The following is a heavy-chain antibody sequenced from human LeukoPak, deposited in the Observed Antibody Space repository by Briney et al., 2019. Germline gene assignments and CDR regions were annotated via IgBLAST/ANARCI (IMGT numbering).Heavy chain of an antibody. CDR1: GFTFSSYG. J-gene: IGHJ4*02. CDR3: AKDSRLKRSYSSGWNLFDY. CDR2: ISYDGSNK. V-gene: IGHV3-30*18. Sequence: GRSLRLSCAASGFTFSSYGMHWVRQAPAKGLEWVAVISYDGSNKYYADSVKGRFTISRDNSKNTLYLQMNSLRAEDTAVYYCAKDSRLKRSYSSGWNLFDYWGQGTLVTVSS. D-gene: IGHD6-19*01.